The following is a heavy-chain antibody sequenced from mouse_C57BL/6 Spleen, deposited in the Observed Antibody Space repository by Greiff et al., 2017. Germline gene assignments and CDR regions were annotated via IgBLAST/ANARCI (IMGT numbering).Heavy chain of an antibody. CDR2: IDPENGDT. D-gene: IGHD1-1*01. V-gene: IGHV14-4*01. CDR1: GFNIKDDY. CDR3: TTAPLYGSRGGDY. J-gene: IGHJ2*01. Sequence: VQLQQSGAELVRPGASVKLSCTASGFNIKDDYMHWVKQRPEQGLEWIGWIDPENGDTEYASKFQGKATITADTSSNTAYLQLSSLTSEDTAVYYCTTAPLYGSRGGDYWGQGTTLTVSS.